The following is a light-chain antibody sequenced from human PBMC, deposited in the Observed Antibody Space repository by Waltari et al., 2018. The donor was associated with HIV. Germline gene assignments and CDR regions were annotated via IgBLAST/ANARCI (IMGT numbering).Light chain of an antibody. CDR2: EVR. CDR1: GSDVGGYNY. V-gene: IGLV2-14*01. Sequence: QSALTQPASVSGSPGQSITLSCTGTGSDVGGYNYVSWYHQRTGAAPKLLIYEVRNRPSGIFSRFSGSESGNTASLTISGLQAEDEADYYCSSYTDTTTLGVVFGGGTKLTVL. CDR3: SSYTDTTTLGVV. J-gene: IGLJ2*01.